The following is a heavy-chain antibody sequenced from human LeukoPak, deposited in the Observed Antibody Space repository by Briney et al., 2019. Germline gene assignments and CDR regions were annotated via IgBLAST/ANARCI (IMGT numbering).Heavy chain of an antibody. D-gene: IGHD6-19*01. CDR3: ARDRLLAVARNLPDY. V-gene: IGHV3-30*04. CDR2: ISYDGSNK. CDR1: GFTFSSYA. J-gene: IGHJ4*02. Sequence: GRSLRLSCAASGFTFSSYAMHWVRQAPGKGLEWVAVISYDGSNKYYADSVTGRFTISRDNSKNTLYLQMNSLRAEDTAVYYCARDRLLAVARNLPDYWGQGTLVTVSS.